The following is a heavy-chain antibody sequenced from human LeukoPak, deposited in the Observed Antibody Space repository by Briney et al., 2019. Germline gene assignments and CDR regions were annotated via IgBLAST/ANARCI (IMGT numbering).Heavy chain of an antibody. CDR1: GFTFSSYS. V-gene: IGHV3-21*01. CDR3: ARGMGTAMVTPDY. D-gene: IGHD5-18*01. CDR2: ISSSSSYI. J-gene: IGHJ4*02. Sequence: PGGSLRLSCAASGFTFSSYSMNWVRQAPGKGLEWVSSISSSSSYIYYADSVKGRFTISRDNAKNSLYLQMNSLRAEDTAVYYCARGMGTAMVTPDYRGQGTLVTVSS.